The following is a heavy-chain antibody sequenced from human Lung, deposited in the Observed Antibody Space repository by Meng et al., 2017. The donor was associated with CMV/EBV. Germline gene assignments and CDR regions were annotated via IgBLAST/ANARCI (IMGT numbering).Heavy chain of an antibody. J-gene: IGHJ4*02. CDR2: MYHSGST. D-gene: IGHD3/OR15-3a*01. Sequence: LXXAVSGGPISSSYWWSWVRQPPGKGLEWIGSMYHSGSTNYNPSLKSRVAISVDKSKNQFSLKLSSVTAADTAVYYCARVGDFWTNYAFDYWGQGTLVTVSS. V-gene: IGHV4-4*02. CDR3: ARVGDFWTNYAFDY. CDR1: GGPISSSYW.